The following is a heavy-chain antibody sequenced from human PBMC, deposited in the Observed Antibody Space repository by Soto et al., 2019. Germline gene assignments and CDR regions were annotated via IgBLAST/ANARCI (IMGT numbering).Heavy chain of an antibody. CDR1: GYTFTSHY. V-gene: IGHV1-46*01. Sequence: GASVKVSCKASGYTFTSHYMHWVRQAPGQGLEWMGIINPSGGSTSYAQKFQGRVTMTRDTSTSTVYMELSSLRSEDTAVYYCARDPHSRGYSSGWDNWGQGTLVTVSS. CDR2: INPSGGST. D-gene: IGHD6-19*01. J-gene: IGHJ4*02. CDR3: ARDPHSRGYSSGWDN.